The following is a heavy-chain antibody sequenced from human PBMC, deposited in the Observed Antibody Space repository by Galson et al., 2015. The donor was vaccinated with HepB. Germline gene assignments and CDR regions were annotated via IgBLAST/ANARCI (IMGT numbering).Heavy chain of an antibody. CDR3: ARRFYDTSAHRSFDY. CDR1: GYTFSSYA. D-gene: IGHD2/OR15-2a*01. V-gene: IGHV1-18*04. Sequence: SVKVSCKASGYTFSSYAITWVRQAPGQGLEWLGWIRPDSININYAQRVQDRVTMTTDTSTNTAYMELRSLTSDDTAVYYCARRFYDTSAHRSFDYWGQGTLVTVSS. CDR2: IRPDSINI. J-gene: IGHJ4*02.